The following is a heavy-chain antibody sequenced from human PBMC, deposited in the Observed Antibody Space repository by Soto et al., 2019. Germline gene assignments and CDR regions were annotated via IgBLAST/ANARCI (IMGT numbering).Heavy chain of an antibody. J-gene: IGHJ5*02. CDR3: ARTYARVLAGFDP. Sequence: PGGSLRLSCAASGCTFSNYCMHWVRQFPGEGLEWVSRISGDGVTISYADSVKGRFTISRDNAKNTLYLQMNSLRDEDTAVYYCARTYARVLAGFDPWGQGTLVTVSS. CDR2: ISGDGVTI. V-gene: IGHV3-74*01. D-gene: IGHD3-10*02. CDR1: GCTFSNYC.